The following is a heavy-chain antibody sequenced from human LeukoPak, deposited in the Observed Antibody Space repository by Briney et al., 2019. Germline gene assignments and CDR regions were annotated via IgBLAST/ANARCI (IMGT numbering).Heavy chain of an antibody. J-gene: IGHJ4*02. CDR3: AKDRTGYSYGSAFDY. CDR2: ISWNSGSI. Sequence: GGSLRLSCAASGFTFDDYAMHWVRQAPGKGLEWVSGISWNSGSIGYADSVKGRFTISRDNAKNSLYQQMNSLRAEDTALYYCAKDRTGYSYGSAFDYWGQGTLVTVSS. V-gene: IGHV3-9*01. CDR1: GFTFDDYA. D-gene: IGHD5-18*01.